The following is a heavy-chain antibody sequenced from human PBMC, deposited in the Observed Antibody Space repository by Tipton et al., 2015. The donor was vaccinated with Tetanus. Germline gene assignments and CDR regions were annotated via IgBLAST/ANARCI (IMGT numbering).Heavy chain of an antibody. Sequence: SLRLSCAASGFTLKGYYMSWVRQAPGKGLEWLSYISSDDPTTSYADSVKGRFTISRDDANNSLHLQMGSLRADDTAVYYCARPIKQWLVPVDSWGQGTLVTVSS. CDR1: GFTLKGYY. CDR3: ARPIKQWLVPVDS. V-gene: IGHV3-11*04. D-gene: IGHD6-19*01. J-gene: IGHJ4*02. CDR2: ISSDDPTT.